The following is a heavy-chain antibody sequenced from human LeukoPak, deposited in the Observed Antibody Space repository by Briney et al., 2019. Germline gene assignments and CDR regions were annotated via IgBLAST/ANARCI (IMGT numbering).Heavy chain of an antibody. J-gene: IGHJ6*04. V-gene: IGHV3-23*01. CDR1: GFTFSSNG. Sequence: GGSLRLSCAASGFTFSSNGMSWVRQAPGKGLEWVSAISGSGGSTYYADSVKGRFTISRDNSKNTLYLQMNSLRAEDTAVYYCAELGITMIGGVWGKGTTVTISS. CDR2: ISGSGGST. D-gene: IGHD3-10*02. CDR3: AELGITMIGGV.